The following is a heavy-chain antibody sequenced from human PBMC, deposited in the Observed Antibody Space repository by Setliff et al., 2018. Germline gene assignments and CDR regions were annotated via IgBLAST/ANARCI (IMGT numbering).Heavy chain of an antibody. CDR2: ISAYSGNT. CDR3: AISTLSICSGGSCPNAFDV. V-gene: IGHV1-18*01. Sequence: ASVKVSCKASGYTFSNYGITWVRQAPGQGLEWMGWISAYSGNTKYAQKLQGRVTMTTDTSTTTAYLELRSLTSDDTAVYYCAISTLSICSGGSCPNAFDVWGQGTMVTVSS. CDR1: GYTFSNYG. D-gene: IGHD2-15*01. J-gene: IGHJ3*01.